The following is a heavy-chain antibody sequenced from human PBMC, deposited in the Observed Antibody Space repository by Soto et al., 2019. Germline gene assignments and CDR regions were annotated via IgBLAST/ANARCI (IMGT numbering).Heavy chain of an antibody. D-gene: IGHD1-26*01. J-gene: IGHJ6*02. Sequence: SVKVSCKASGGTFSSYAISWVRQAPGQGLEWMGGIIPIFGTANYAQKFQGRVTITADESTSTAYMELSSLRSEDTAGYYCARGWDDSIYYYYGMDVWGQGTTVTVSS. CDR1: GGTFSSYA. CDR3: ARGWDDSIYYYYGMDV. V-gene: IGHV1-69*13. CDR2: IIPIFGTA.